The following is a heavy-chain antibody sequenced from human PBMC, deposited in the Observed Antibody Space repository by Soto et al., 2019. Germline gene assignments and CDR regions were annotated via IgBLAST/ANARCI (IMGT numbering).Heavy chain of an antibody. Sequence: EVQLVESGGGLVQPGGSLSLSCAASGFTFSRYEMNWVRQAPGKGLEWVSYISSSGRTLYYADSVKGRFTLSRDNAKYSLYRQMNSLSGEDTAVYYCGREDILTGYYYGFDCWGQGTMVTVSS. CDR1: GFTFSRYE. J-gene: IGHJ3*01. CDR2: ISSSGRTL. D-gene: IGHD3-9*01. CDR3: GREDILTGYYYGFDC. V-gene: IGHV3-48*03.